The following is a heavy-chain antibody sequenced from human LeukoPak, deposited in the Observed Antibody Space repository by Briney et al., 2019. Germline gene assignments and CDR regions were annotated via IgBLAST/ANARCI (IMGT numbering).Heavy chain of an antibody. Sequence: PGRSLRLSCAASGLTFSSYAMHWVRQSLGKGLEWVAVMSYDGFNKYYADSVKGRFTISRDNSKNTLYLQMNSLRAEDTAVYYCAKTKGYSYGYYFDYWGQGTLVTVSS. V-gene: IGHV3-30*18. J-gene: IGHJ4*02. CDR3: AKTKGYSYGYYFDY. CDR1: GLTFSSYA. D-gene: IGHD5-18*01. CDR2: MSYDGFNK.